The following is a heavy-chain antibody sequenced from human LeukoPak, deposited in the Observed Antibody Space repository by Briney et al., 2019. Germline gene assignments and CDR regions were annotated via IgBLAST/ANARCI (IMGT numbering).Heavy chain of an antibody. CDR1: GFTFSSQA. J-gene: IGHJ4*02. Sequence: GGPLRLSCAASGFTFSSQAMSWVRQARGKGLEWVSAISGSGDYTYYIDSVKGRFTISRDNSKNTLSLQMNSLRAEDTALYYCAKGSEYCSRTTCYPIDYWGQGILVTVSS. CDR3: AKGSEYCSRTTCYPIDY. D-gene: IGHD2-2*01. V-gene: IGHV3-23*01. CDR2: ISGSGDYT.